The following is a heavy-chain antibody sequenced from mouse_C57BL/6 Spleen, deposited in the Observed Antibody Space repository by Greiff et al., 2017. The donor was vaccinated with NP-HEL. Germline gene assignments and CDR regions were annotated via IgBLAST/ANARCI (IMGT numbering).Heavy chain of an antibody. Sequence: VQLQQPGAELVRPGASVKLSCKASGYTFTSYWMHWVKQRPGQGLEWIGLIDPSDSYTNYNHKFKGKATLTVDTSSSTPYMQLSSLTSEDSEGYYCERSFSQLRLGYLDYWGQGTTLTVAS. V-gene: IGHV1-59*01. D-gene: IGHD3-2*02. CDR3: ERSFSQLRLGYLDY. J-gene: IGHJ2*01. CDR2: IDPSDSYT. CDR1: GYTFTSYW.